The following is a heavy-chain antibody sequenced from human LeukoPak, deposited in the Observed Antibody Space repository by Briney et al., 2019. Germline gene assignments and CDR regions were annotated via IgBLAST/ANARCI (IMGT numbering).Heavy chain of an antibody. CDR2: VSSSSSYI. CDR1: GFTFSSYS. D-gene: IGHD5-18*01. Sequence: GGSLRLSCAASGFTFSSYSMNWVRQAPGKGLEWVSSVSSSSSYIYYADSVKGRFTISRDNAKNSLYLQMNSLRAEDTAVYYCARGADEYTYGTWGLYYMDVWGKGTTVTVSS. J-gene: IGHJ6*03. CDR3: ARGADEYTYGTWGLYYMDV. V-gene: IGHV3-21*01.